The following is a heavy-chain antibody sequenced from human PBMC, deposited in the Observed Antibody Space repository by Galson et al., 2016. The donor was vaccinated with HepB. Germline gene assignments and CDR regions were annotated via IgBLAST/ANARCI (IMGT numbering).Heavy chain of an antibody. CDR2: INPNPGRT. D-gene: IGHD1-1*01. CDR3: ARAQSNWNAH. CDR1: GYTFTDYY. Sequence: SVKVSCKASGYTFTDYYMHWVRQAPGQGLEWMGWINPNPGRTKYAQKFQGRVTMTRDSSISTAYMELPRLTSADTAIYYCARAQSNWNAHWGPGTLVTVSS. V-gene: IGHV1-2*02. J-gene: IGHJ1*01.